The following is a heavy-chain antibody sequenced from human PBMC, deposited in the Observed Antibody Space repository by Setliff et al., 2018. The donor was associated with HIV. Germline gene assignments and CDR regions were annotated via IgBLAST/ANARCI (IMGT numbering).Heavy chain of an antibody. CDR2: SIPILGIG. CDR3: ARCGAGEWHLYMDV. Sequence: SVKVSCKASGGTLKNNAISWVRQAPGQGLEWMGRSIPILGIGNDEQAQKFKGRVTFTADKSTSTVYMELSSLRSEDTAVYYCARCGAGEWHLYMDVWGKGTAVTVSS. CDR1: GGTLKNNA. J-gene: IGHJ6*03. D-gene: IGHD3-16*01. V-gene: IGHV1-69*04.